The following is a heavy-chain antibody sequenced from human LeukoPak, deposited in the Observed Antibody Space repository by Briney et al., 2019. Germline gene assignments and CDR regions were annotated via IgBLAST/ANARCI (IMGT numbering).Heavy chain of an antibody. CDR1: GFNFSSYA. J-gene: IGHJ4*02. D-gene: IGHD3-22*01. Sequence: GGSLRLSCAASGFNFSSYAMHWVRQAPGKGLEWVAVISYDGSNKYYADSVKGRFTISRDNSKNTLYLQMNSLRAEDTAVYYCARDLGEVINYWGQGTLVTVSS. CDR3: ARDLGEVINY. CDR2: ISYDGSNK. V-gene: IGHV3-30-3*01.